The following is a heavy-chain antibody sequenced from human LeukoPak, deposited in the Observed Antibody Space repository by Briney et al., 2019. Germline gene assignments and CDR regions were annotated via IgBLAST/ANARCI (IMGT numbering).Heavy chain of an antibody. CDR3: ASMSSGYDPNWFDP. J-gene: IGHJ5*02. V-gene: IGHV1-18*04. CDR2: ISAYNGNT. Sequence: GASVKVSCKASGYTFTGYYMQWVRQAPGQGLEWMGWISAYNGNTNYAQKLQGRVTMTTDTSTSTAYMELRSLRSDDTAVYYCASMSSGYDPNWFDPWGQGTLVTVSS. D-gene: IGHD5-12*01. CDR1: GYTFTGYY.